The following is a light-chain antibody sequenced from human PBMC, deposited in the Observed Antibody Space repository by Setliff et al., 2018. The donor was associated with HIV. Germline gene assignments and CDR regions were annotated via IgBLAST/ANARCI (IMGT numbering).Light chain of an antibody. Sequence: QSALAQPASVSGSPGQSITISCTGTSSDVGSYDYVSWYQQHAGRAPKLMIYDVINRPSGVSNRFSGSKSGNPASLTISGLQAEDEADYYCSSYTSSSTLPYVFGTGTKVTVL. CDR3: SSYTSSSTLPYV. CDR2: DVI. V-gene: IGLV2-14*03. J-gene: IGLJ1*01. CDR1: SSDVGSYDY.